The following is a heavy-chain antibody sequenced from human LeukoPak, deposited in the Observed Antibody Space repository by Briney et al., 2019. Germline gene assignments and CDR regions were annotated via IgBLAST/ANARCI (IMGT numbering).Heavy chain of an antibody. V-gene: IGHV1-69*13. CDR3: ARVDCGGDCNWFDP. J-gene: IGHJ5*02. Sequence: GASVKVSCKASGGTFSSYAISWVRQAPGQGLEWMGGIIPIFGTANYAQKFQGRVTITADESTSTAYMELSSPRSEDTAVYYCARVDCGGDCNWFDPWGQGTLVTVSS. CDR2: IIPIFGTA. D-gene: IGHD2-21*02. CDR1: GGTFSSYA.